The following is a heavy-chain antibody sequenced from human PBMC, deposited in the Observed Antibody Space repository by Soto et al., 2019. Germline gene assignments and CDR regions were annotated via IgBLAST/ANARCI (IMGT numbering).Heavy chain of an antibody. CDR1: GYTFTGYY. V-gene: IGHV1-2*02. CDR3: AREAGYSGYDWGDYYYYYGMDA. D-gene: IGHD5-12*01. CDR2: INPNSGGT. J-gene: IGHJ6*02. Sequence: ASVKVSCKASGYTFTGYYMHWVRQAPGQGLEWMGWINPNSGGTNYAQKFQGRVTMTRDTSISTAYMELSRLRSDDTAVYYCAREAGYSGYDWGDYYYYYGMDAWGQGTTVTVSS.